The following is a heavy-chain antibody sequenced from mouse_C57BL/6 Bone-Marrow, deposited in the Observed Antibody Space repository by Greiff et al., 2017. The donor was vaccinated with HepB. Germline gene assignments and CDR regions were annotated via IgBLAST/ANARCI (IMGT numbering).Heavy chain of an antibody. J-gene: IGHJ3*01. CDR1: GYSFTDYN. Sequence: EVQLQQSGPELVKPGASVKISCKASGYSFTDYNMNWVKQSNGKSLEWIGVINPNYGTTSYNRKFKGKATLTVDQSSSTAYMQLNSLTSEDSAVYYCANHYYGSSPWLAYWGQGTLVTVSA. D-gene: IGHD1-1*01. CDR2: INPNYGTT. V-gene: IGHV1-39*01. CDR3: ANHYYGSSPWLAY.